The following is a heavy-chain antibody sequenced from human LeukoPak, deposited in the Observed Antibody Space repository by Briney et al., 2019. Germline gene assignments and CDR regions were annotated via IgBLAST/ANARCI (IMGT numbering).Heavy chain of an antibody. Sequence: PSATLSLPCTVSGYSISSGYYWGWIRQPPGKGLEWIGSIYHSGSTYYNPSLKSRVTISVDTSKNQFSLKLSSVTAADTAVYYCARNIYYRYYFDYWGQGTLVTVSS. D-gene: IGHD3-22*01. CDR2: IYHSGST. CDR3: ARNIYYRYYFDY. J-gene: IGHJ4*02. V-gene: IGHV4-38-2*02. CDR1: GYSISSGYY.